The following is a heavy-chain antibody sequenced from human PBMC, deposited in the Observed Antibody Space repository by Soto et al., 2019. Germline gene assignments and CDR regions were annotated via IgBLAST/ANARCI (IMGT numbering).Heavy chain of an antibody. J-gene: IGHJ4*02. CDR3: AKEYTATSRGSFDY. Sequence: EVHLLEFGGGLVQPGGSLRLSCAASGFTFSNYAMNWVRQAPGKGLEWVSGITGSSGRTFYADLVKGRFTISSDNSKNAVYLQMNSVRADATGVYYCAKEYTATSRGSFDYWGQGALVTVSS. D-gene: IGHD1-26*01. CDR2: ITGSSGRT. CDR1: GFTFSNYA. V-gene: IGHV3-23*01.